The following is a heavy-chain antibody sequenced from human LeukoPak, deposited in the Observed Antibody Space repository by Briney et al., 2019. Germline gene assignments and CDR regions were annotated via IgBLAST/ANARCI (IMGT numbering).Heavy chain of an antibody. CDR3: ARVLETDCRGGSCYSGLDY. V-gene: IGHV3-21*01. CDR2: ISRTGSYI. D-gene: IGHD2-15*01. J-gene: IGHJ4*02. CDR1: GFTFSSYN. Sequence: GGSLRLSCAASGFTFSSYNMNWVRQAPGRGLEWVSSISRTGSYIYYADSVKGRFTISRDNAQNSLHLQMNSLRVEDTAVYYCARVLETDCRGGSCYSGLDYWGQGTLVTVSS.